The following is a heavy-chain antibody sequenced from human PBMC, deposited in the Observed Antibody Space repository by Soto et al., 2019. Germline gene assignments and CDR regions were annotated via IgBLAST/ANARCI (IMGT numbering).Heavy chain of an antibody. CDR3: ARLRIMGYSSPRRHGAPVE. V-gene: IGHV1-69*01. J-gene: IGHJ4*02. Sequence: QVQQVQSGAEVKKPGSSVKVSCKASGGTFSSYAISWVRQAPGQGLEWMGGIIPIFGTANYAQKFQGRVTITADESTSTAYMELSSLRSEDTAVYYCARLRIMGYSSPRRHGAPVEWGQGTLVTVSS. D-gene: IGHD6-13*01. CDR2: IIPIFGTA. CDR1: GGTFSSYA.